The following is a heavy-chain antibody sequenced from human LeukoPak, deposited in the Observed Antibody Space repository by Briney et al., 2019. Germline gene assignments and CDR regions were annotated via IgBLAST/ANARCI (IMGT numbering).Heavy chain of an antibody. D-gene: IGHD3-22*01. V-gene: IGHV3-48*04. CDR2: ISSSSSTI. CDR1: GFTFSSYD. J-gene: IGHJ4*02. CDR3: AGADVTSGYYEVGVIDY. Sequence: GGSLRLSCAASGFTFSSYDMKWVRQAPGKGLEWVSYISSSSSTIYYADSVKGRFTISRDNAKNSLFLQMNSLRAEDTAVYYCAGADVTSGYYEVGVIDYWGQGTLVTVSS.